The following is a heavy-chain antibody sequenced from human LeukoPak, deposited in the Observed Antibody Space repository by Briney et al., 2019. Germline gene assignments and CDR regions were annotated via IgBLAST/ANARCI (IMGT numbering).Heavy chain of an antibody. V-gene: IGHV4-34*01. CDR1: GGSFSGYY. D-gene: IGHD2-15*01. Sequence: SETLSLTCAVYGGSFSGYYWSWIRQPPGKGLEWIGEINHSGSTNYNPSLKSRVTISVDTSKNQFSLKLSSVTAADTAVYYCARGPRIAFDIWGQGTMVTDSS. J-gene: IGHJ3*02. CDR2: INHSGST. CDR3: ARGPRIAFDI.